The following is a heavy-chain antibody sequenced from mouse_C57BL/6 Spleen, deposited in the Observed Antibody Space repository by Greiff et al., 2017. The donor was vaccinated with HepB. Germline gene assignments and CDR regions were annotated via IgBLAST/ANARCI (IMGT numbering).Heavy chain of an antibody. V-gene: IGHV1-53*01. J-gene: IGHJ3*01. CDR1: GYTFTSYW. Sequence: QVHVKQPGTELVKPGASVKLSCKASGYTFTSYWMHWVKQRPGQGLEWIGNINPSNGGTNYNEKFKSKATLTVDKSSSTAYMQLSSLTSEDSAVYYCARWRGDGNYVGFAYWGQGTLVTVSA. CDR3: ARWRGDGNYVGFAY. CDR2: INPSNGGT. D-gene: IGHD2-1*01.